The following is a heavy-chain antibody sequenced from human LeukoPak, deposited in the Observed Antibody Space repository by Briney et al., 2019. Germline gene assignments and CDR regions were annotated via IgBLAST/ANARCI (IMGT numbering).Heavy chain of an antibody. Sequence: GGSLRLSCAASGFTFSSYAMTWVRQAPGKGLEWVSAISGTGGTTYYADSVKGRFTISRDNSKNTLYLQMNSLRAEDTAIYYCAKDNSIAVRIFDYWGQGTLVTASS. V-gene: IGHV3-23*01. CDR3: AKDNSIAVRIFDY. CDR1: GFTFSSYA. CDR2: ISGTGGTT. D-gene: IGHD6-6*01. J-gene: IGHJ4*02.